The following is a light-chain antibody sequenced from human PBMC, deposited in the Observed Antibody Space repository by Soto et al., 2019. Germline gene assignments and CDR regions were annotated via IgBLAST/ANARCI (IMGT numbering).Light chain of an antibody. J-gene: IGKJ4*01. Sequence: EIVLTQSPATLSLSPGERATLSCRASQSVSRYLAWYQQKPGQAPRLLIYDASNRATGIPARFSGSGSGTDFTLTISSLEPEDIADYYCQNGTKRPLIFGGATKV. CDR1: QSVSRY. CDR3: QNGTKRPLI. V-gene: IGKV3-11*01. CDR2: DAS.